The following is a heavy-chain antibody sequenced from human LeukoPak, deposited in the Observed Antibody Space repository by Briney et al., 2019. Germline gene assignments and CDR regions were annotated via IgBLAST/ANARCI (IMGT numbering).Heavy chain of an antibody. CDR1: GGSFSGYY. Sequence: SETLSLTCAVYGGSFSGYYWSWIRQPPGKGLEWIGEINHSGGTNYNPSLKSRVTISDTSKNQLSLKLSSVTAADTAVYYCARGYYGSGSYYIDYWGQGTLVTVSS. J-gene: IGHJ4*02. CDR2: INHSGGT. CDR3: ARGYYGSGSYYIDY. V-gene: IGHV4-34*01. D-gene: IGHD3-10*01.